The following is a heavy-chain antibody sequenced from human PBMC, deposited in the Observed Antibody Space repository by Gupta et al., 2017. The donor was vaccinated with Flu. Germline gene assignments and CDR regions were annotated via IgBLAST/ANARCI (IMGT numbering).Heavy chain of an antibody. Sequence: QVQLVQSGAEVKKPGSSVKVSCKASGGTFSSSTFNWLRRAPGQGLEWMGDILPVLGSTKNAQRFRGRVTISADESTSTVYMELSSLRFDDTAVFYCARDEPCGGDCYYLDIWGQGTPVTVSS. D-gene: IGHD2-21*02. CDR3: ARDEPCGGDCYYLDI. CDR1: GGTFSSST. V-gene: IGHV1-69*01. CDR2: ILPVLGST. J-gene: IGHJ4*02.